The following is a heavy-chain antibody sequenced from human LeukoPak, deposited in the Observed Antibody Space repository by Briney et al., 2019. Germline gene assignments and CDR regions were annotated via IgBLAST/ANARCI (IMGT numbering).Heavy chain of an antibody. J-gene: IGHJ4*02. CDR1: GYTFTNYF. CDR2: INPSGGST. CDR3: ASSSEYSYGFPFDY. V-gene: IGHV1-46*01. Sequence: ASVKVSCKASGYTFTNYFIHWVRQAPGLGLEWMGIINPSGGSTSYAQKFQGRVTMTRDTSTSTVYMELSSLRSEDTAVYYCASSSEYSYGFPFDYWGQGTLVTVSS. D-gene: IGHD5-18*01.